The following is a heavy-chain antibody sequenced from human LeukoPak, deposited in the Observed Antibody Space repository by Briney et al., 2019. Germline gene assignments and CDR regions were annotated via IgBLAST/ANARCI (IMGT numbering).Heavy chain of an antibody. V-gene: IGHV3-23*01. CDR3: AKEDFGSSSWYNY. D-gene: IGHD6-13*01. CDR1: GFTFRKYW. CDR2: ISGSGGST. Sequence: PGGSLRLSCVASGFTFRKYWLHWVRQAPGKGLEWVSAISGSGGSTYYADSVKGRFTISRDNSKNTLYLQMNSLRAEDTAVYYCAKEDFGSSSWYNYWGQGTLVTVSS. J-gene: IGHJ4*02.